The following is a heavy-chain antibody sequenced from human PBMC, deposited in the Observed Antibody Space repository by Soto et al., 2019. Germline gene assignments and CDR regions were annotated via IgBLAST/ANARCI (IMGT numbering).Heavy chain of an antibody. V-gene: IGHV4-59*01. Sequence: SETLSLTCTVSGGSISSYYWSWIRQPPGKGLEWIGYIYYSGSTNYNPSLKSRVTISVDTSKNQFSLKLSSVTAADTAVYYCARTLWSGYYFDYWGQGTLVTVSS. CDR3: ARTLWSGYYFDY. J-gene: IGHJ4*02. D-gene: IGHD3-3*01. CDR2: IYYSGST. CDR1: GGSISSYY.